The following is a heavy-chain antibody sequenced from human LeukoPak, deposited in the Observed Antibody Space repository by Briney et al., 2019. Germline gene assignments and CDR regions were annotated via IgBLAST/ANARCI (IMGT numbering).Heavy chain of an antibody. D-gene: IGHD3-3*01. CDR3: ARAGAGDFWSGYIRLYYMDV. Sequence: PSETLSLTCTASGGSISSYYWSWIRQPPGKGLEWIGYIYYSGSTNYNPSLKSRVTISVDTSKNQFSLKLSSVTAADTAVYYCARAGAGDFWSGYIRLYYMDVWGKGTTVTVSS. V-gene: IGHV4-59*01. J-gene: IGHJ6*03. CDR2: IYYSGST. CDR1: GGSISSYY.